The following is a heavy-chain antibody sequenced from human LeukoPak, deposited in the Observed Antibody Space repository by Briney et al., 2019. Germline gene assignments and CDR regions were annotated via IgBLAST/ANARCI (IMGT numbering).Heavy chain of an antibody. V-gene: IGHV1-69*13. CDR3: AGAPGRKVAFDI. CDR1: GGTFISYS. Sequence: SVKVSCKACGGTFISYSSSWVRQPPGQGRVWMGGIIPLFGTANCAQKFQGRVTITAAESTSTAYMEVSSLRSADTAVYYCAGAPGRKVAFDIWGQGTMVTVSS. J-gene: IGHJ3*02. CDR2: IIPLFGTA.